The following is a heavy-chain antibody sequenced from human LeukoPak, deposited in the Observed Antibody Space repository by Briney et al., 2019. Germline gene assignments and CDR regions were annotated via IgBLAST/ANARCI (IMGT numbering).Heavy chain of an antibody. CDR3: ASGWLRRDF. J-gene: IGHJ4*02. Sequence: PGGSLRLSCAASGLTFSRYSVNWVRQAPGKGLEWVSYISNSSRTIYYADSVEGRFTISRDNAKNSLYLQMNSLRAEDTAVYYCASGWLRRDFWGQGTLVTVSS. D-gene: IGHD5-12*01. CDR1: GLTFSRYS. V-gene: IGHV3-48*01. CDR2: ISNSSRTI.